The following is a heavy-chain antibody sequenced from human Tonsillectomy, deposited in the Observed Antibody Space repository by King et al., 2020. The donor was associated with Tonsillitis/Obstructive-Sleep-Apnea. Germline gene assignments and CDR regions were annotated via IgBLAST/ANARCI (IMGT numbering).Heavy chain of an antibody. D-gene: IGHD1-20*01. J-gene: IGHJ4*02. CDR1: GFTFSDAW. CDR3: TTEALHNWNGDY. CDR2: IKSESHGGTT. V-gene: IGHV3-15*01. Sequence: VQLVESGGDLVKPGGSLRLSCAASGFTFSDAWMSWVRLAPGKGLEWVGRIKSESHGGTTEYTVPVKDRFTISRDDSENTVYLRMNSLKTEDTAVYYCTTEALHNWNGDYWGQGTPVTVSS.